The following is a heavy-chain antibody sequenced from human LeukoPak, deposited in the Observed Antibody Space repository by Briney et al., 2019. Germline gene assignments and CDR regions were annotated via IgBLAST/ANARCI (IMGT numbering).Heavy chain of an antibody. CDR1: GYTLTELS. V-gene: IGHV1-24*01. CDR2: FDPEDGET. Sequence: GASVKVSCKVSGYTLTELSMHWVRQAPGKGLEWMGGFDPEDGETIYAQKFQGRVTMTRDTSTSTVYMELSSLRSEDTAVYYCARLDYYDTLPAVAGDYWGQGTLVTVSS. D-gene: IGHD3-22*01. J-gene: IGHJ4*02. CDR3: ARLDYYDTLPAVAGDY.